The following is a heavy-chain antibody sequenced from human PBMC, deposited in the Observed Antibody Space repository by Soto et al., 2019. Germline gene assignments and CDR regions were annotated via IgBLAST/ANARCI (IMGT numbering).Heavy chain of an antibody. CDR1: GFTFSDYY. Sequence: QVQLVESGGGLVKPGGSLRLSCAASGFTFSDYYMSWIRQAPGKGLEWVSYISSSSSYTNYADSVKGRFTISRDNAKNSLYLQMNSLRAEDTAVYYCARDSQGFDWNPLSPYYYYGMDVLGQGTTLTVSS. CDR3: ARDSQGFDWNPLSPYYYYGMDV. CDR2: ISSSSSYT. V-gene: IGHV3-11*06. D-gene: IGHD3-9*01. J-gene: IGHJ6*02.